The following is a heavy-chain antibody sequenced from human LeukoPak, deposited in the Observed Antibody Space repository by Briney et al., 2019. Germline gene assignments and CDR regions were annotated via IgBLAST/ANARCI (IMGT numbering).Heavy chain of an antibody. CDR1: GGSMSSSSYY. V-gene: IGHV4-39*07. CDR2: MYYSGST. Sequence: SETLSLTCSVSGGSMSSSSYYWGWIRQPPGKGLEWIGSMYYSGSTFYNPSLKSRVTISADTSKNQFSLKLNSVTAADTAVYYCARYHSGYDDYWGQGTLVTVSS. CDR3: ARYHSGYDDY. J-gene: IGHJ4*02. D-gene: IGHD5-12*01.